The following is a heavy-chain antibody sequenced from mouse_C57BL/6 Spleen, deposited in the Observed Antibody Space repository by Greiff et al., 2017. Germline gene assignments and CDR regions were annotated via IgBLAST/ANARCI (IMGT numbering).Heavy chain of an antibody. CDR1: GFTIKNSY. V-gene: IGHV14-3*01. CDR2: IAPANGNT. CDR3: ASEWYASVDC. Sequence: EVQLQQSVAELVRPGASVKLSCTASGFTIKNSYMPWVKQRPEQGLEWIGRIAPANGNTKYAPKFPGKATITAATAYNTAYLQLSRLTSEDTAIYYCASEWYASVDCWGQGTTLTVSS. J-gene: IGHJ2*01. D-gene: IGHD1-3*01.